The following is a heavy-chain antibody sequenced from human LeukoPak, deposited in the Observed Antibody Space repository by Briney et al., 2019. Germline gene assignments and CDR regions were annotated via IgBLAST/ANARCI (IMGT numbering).Heavy chain of an antibody. CDR3: ARAGPSVVAATHFDY. CDR1: GFTFSSYW. CDR2: IKQDGSEK. Sequence: GGSLRLSCAASGFTFSSYWMSWVRQAPGKGLEWVANIKQDGSEKYYVDSVKGRFTISRDNAKNSLYLQMNSLRAEDTAVYYCARAGPSVVAATHFDYWGQGTLVTVSS. V-gene: IGHV3-7*01. D-gene: IGHD2-15*01. J-gene: IGHJ4*02.